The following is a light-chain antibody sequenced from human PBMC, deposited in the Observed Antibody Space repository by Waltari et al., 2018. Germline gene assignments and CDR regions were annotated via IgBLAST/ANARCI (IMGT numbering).Light chain of an antibody. V-gene: IGKV3-11*01. CDR3: QQRSSWPLT. CDR1: QSVSSY. Sequence: EIVLTQSPATLSLSPGERATLSCRASQSVSSYLAWHQQKPGQAPRLLIYDASNRATGIPARFSGSGSGTDFTLTISSLEPEDFAVYYCQQRSSWPLTFGGGTKVEIK. CDR2: DAS. J-gene: IGKJ4*01.